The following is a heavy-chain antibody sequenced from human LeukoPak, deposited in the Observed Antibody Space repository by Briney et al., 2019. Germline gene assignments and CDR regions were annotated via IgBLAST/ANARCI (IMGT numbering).Heavy chain of an antibody. CDR1: GGSIRSYY. D-gene: IGHD5-18*01. CDR3: AGTTGYSYGYGYFDY. J-gene: IGHJ4*02. CDR2: IYYSGST. Sequence: SETLSLTCTVSGGSIRSYYWSWIRQPPGKGLEWIGYIYYSGSTNYNPSLKSRVTMSVDTSKNQFSLKLYSVTAADTAVYYCAGTTGYSYGYGYFDYWGQGTLVTVSS. V-gene: IGHV4-59*08.